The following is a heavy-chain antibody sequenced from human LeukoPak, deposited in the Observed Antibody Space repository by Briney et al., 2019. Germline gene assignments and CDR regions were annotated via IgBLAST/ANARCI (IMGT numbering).Heavy chain of an antibody. V-gene: IGHV4-34*01. Sequence: SETLSLTCAIYSESFSGYFWSWIRQPPGKGLEWIGEINYSGSTYYNPSLKSRVTISVDTSKNQFSLRLSSLTAADTAVYCCARGKSRGSHIDYWGQGTLVTVSS. CDR2: INYSGST. J-gene: IGHJ4*02. CDR1: SESFSGYF. D-gene: IGHD1-26*01. CDR3: ARGKSRGSHIDY.